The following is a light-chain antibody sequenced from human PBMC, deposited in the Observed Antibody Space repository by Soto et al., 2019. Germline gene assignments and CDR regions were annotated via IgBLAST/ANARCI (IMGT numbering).Light chain of an antibody. Sequence: QSVLTQPASVSGSPGQSITISCTGTSSDDGGYNYVSWYQQHPGKAPKLRIYEVSNRPSGVSNRFSGSKSVNTASLTISWLQAEDEADYYCSSYTSSSTWVFGGGTKLTVL. CDR1: SSDDGGYNY. V-gene: IGLV2-14*01. J-gene: IGLJ3*02. CDR3: SSYTSSSTWV. CDR2: EVS.